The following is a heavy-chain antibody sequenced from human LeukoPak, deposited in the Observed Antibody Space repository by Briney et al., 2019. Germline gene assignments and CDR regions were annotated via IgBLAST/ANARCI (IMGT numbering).Heavy chain of an antibody. V-gene: IGHV4-59*01. CDR2: IYYNGIS. CDR1: GGSISGYY. J-gene: IGHJ5*02. D-gene: IGHD6-19*01. Sequence: SETLSLTCTVSGGSISGYYWSWIRQPPGKGLEWIAYIYYNGISNYNPSLKSRVIISVDSSKNQFSLKLTSVTAADTAVYYCARDLSSSGWAGHNWFDPWGQGTLVTVSS. CDR3: ARDLSSSGWAGHNWFDP.